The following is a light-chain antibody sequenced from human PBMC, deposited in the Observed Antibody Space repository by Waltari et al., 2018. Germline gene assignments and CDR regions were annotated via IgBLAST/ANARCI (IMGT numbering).Light chain of an antibody. CDR1: ESGDQY. Sequence: SYELTQPPSVSVSPGQTASITCSGDESGDQYVCWYQQKPGQSPMLVIYQDGERPSGIPERFSGSNSGNTATLTISGTQAMDEADYYCQAWDTSTVVFGGGTELTVL. J-gene: IGLJ2*01. CDR3: QAWDTSTVV. V-gene: IGLV3-1*01. CDR2: QDG.